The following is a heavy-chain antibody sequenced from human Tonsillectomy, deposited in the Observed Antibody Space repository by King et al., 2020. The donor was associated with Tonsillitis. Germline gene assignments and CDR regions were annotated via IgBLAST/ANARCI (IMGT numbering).Heavy chain of an antibody. CDR2: IDHNGNT. Sequence: VQLQQRGAGLLKPSETLSLTCAVYGVSFRDDSWSWIRQSPGKGLEWIWEIDHNGNTYYNPSRKRLVTISLDTSKPQFSLNFSSVTAADTAVYYCARGPSPIFGVVFVPPTFFDHWGQGTLVTVSA. D-gene: IGHD3-3*01. V-gene: IGHV4-34*01. CDR3: ARGPSPIFGVVFVPPTFFDH. CDR1: GVSFRDDS. J-gene: IGHJ4*02.